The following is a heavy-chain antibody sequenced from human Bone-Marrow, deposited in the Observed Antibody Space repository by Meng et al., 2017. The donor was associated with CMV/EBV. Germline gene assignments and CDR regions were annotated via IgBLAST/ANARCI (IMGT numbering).Heavy chain of an antibody. CDR2: IYYSGST. J-gene: IGHJ6*02. Sequence: SETLSLTCTVSGGSISSYYWSWIRQPPGKGLEWVGYIYYSGSTNYNHSLKSRVTISVDTSKNQFSLKLSSVTAADTAVYYCARAHADSYSYYGMDVWGQGTTVTVSS. CDR1: GGSISSYY. V-gene: IGHV4-59*01. D-gene: IGHD4-17*01. CDR3: ARAHADSYSYYGMDV.